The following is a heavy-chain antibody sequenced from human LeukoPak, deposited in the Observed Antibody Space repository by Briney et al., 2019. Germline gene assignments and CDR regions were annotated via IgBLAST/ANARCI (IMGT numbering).Heavy chain of an antibody. CDR1: GFTFSDYY. Sequence: PGGSLRLSCAASGFTFSDYYMSWIRQAPGKGLEWVGRIKSKTDGGTTDYAAPVKGRFTISRDDSKNTLYLQMNSLKTEDTAVYYCTILLWFGVGNYFDYWGQGTLVTVSS. J-gene: IGHJ4*02. D-gene: IGHD3-10*01. CDR2: IKSKTDGGTT. CDR3: TILLWFGVGNYFDY. V-gene: IGHV3-15*01.